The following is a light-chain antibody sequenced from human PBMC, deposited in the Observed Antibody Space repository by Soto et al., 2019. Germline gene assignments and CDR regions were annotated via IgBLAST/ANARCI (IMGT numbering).Light chain of an antibody. V-gene: IGKV3-11*01. CDR2: DAS. Sequence: EIVLTQSPATLSLSPGERATLSCRASQSVSSYLAWYQQKPGQAPRLLIYDASNRATGIPARFSGGGSGTDFTLTISSLEPDDFAVYYCQQRFNGPRFTFGQGTKLEIK. CDR3: QQRFNGPRFT. J-gene: IGKJ2*01. CDR1: QSVSSY.